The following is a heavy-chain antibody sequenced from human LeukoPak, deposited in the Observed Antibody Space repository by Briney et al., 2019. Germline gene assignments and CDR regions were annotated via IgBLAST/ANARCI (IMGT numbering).Heavy chain of an antibody. J-gene: IGHJ4*02. CDR1: GFTFSSYA. V-gene: IGHV3-23*01. CDR3: ATSSSSWYSMLGY. CDR2: ISGSGGST. D-gene: IGHD6-13*01. Sequence: GGSLRLSCAASGFTFSSYAMSWVRQAPGKGLEWVSAISGSGGSTYYADSVKGRFTISRDNSKNTLYLPMNSLRAEDTAVYYCATSSSSWYSMLGYWGQGTLVTVSS.